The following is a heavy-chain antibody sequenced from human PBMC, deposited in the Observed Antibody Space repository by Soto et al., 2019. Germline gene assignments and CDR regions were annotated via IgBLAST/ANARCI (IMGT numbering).Heavy chain of an antibody. CDR1: GYTFTSYA. CDR2: INAGNGNT. J-gene: IGHJ6*02. V-gene: IGHV1-3*01. CDR3: ASENCTSTSCLPYGMDV. D-gene: IGHD2-2*01. Sequence: QVQLVQSGAEVKKPGASVKVSCKASGYTFTSYAMHWVRQAPGQRLEWMGWINAGNGNTKYSQKFQGRVTITRDTSASTAYMELSSLRSEDTAVYYCASENCTSTSCLPYGMDVWGQGTTVAVSS.